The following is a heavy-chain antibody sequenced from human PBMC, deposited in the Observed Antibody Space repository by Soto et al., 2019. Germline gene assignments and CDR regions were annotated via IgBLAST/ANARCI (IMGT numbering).Heavy chain of an antibody. Sequence: QVQLVQSGAEEKKPGASVKVSCKASGYTFTGYAMHWVRQAPGQRLEWMGWINAGNDNTKYSQKFQGRVTITRDTSASTAYMDLRSLRNEDTAVYYCARAVAVPADFDYWGQGTLVTVSS. V-gene: IGHV1-3*05. CDR3: ARAVAVPADFDY. J-gene: IGHJ4*02. CDR2: INAGNDNT. CDR1: GYTFTGYA. D-gene: IGHD6-19*01.